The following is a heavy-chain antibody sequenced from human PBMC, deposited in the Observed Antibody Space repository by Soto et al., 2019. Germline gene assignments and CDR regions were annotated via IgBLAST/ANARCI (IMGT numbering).Heavy chain of an antibody. CDR3: ARRRFGPNDFSSAYFDF. D-gene: IGHD3-3*01. V-gene: IGHV2-5*02. Sequence: QVTLKESGPALVKPTQTLTLTCTFSGFSFTTSGVGVGWLRQPPGKALEWLALIYWDDDKRYSPFLKTRLTITKDTSKHQVVLTMTNMGPVDTATYFCARRRFGPNDFSSAYFDFWGLGTLVTVSS. J-gene: IGHJ4*02. CDR1: GFSFTTSGVG. CDR2: IYWDDDK.